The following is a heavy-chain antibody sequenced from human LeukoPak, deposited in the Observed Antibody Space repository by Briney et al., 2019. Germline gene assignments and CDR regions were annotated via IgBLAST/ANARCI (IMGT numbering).Heavy chain of an antibody. CDR2: INTKGET. V-gene: IGHV4-4*09. J-gene: IGHJ4*02. CDR1: GVSMSAYQ. CDR3: ATSNDAKIPPFDR. D-gene: IGHD2-8*01. Sequence: SETLSLTCTVSGVSMSAYQWSWVRQSPEKGLEWIGCINTKGETSYNPSLKRRVTTSVDTSKSQFSLRLTSVTAADTAVYYCATSNDAKIPPFDRWGQGAPVTVSS.